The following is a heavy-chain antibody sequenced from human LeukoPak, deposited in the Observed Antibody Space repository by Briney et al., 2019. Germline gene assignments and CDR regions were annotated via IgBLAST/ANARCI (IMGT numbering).Heavy chain of an antibody. D-gene: IGHD6-13*01. V-gene: IGHV1-69*05. CDR2: IIPIFGTA. CDR1: GGTFSSYA. Sequence: SVKVSCKASGGTFSSYAISWVRQAPGQGLEWMGGIIPIFGTANYVQKFQGRVTITTDESTSTAYMELSSLRSEDTAVYYCARDGYSTSWYRHDAFDIWGQGTMVTVSS. J-gene: IGHJ3*02. CDR3: ARDGYSTSWYRHDAFDI.